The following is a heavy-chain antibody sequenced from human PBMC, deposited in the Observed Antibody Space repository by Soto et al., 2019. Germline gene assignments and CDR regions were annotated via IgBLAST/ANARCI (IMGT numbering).Heavy chain of an antibody. CDR2: IYYSGST. J-gene: IGHJ6*02. CDR3: ARVSGLLLWFGEPSYYGMDV. CDR1: GGSISSYY. Sequence: PSETLSLTCTVSGGSISSYYWSWIRQPPGKGLEWIGYIYYSGSTYYNPSLKSRVTISVDTSKNQFSLKLSSVTAADTAVYYCARVSGLLLWFGEPSYYGMDVWGQGTTVTVSS. D-gene: IGHD3-10*01. V-gene: IGHV4-59*08.